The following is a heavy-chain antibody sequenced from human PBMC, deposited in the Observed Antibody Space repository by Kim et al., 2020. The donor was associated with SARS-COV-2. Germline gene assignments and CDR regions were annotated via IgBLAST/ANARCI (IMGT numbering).Heavy chain of an antibody. CDR3: ARLALQTAYYYGMDV. D-gene: IGHD2-21*02. CDR1: GGSISSYY. Sequence: SETLSLTCTVSGGSISSYYWSWIRQPPGKGLEWIGYIYYGGSTNYNPSLKSRVTISVDTSKNQFSLKLSSVTAADTAVYYCARLALQTAYYYGMDVWGQGTTVTVSS. CDR2: IYYGGST. J-gene: IGHJ6*02. V-gene: IGHV4-59*08.